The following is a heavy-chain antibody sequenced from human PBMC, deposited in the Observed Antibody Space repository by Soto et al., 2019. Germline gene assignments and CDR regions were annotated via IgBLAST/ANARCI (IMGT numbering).Heavy chain of an antibody. D-gene: IGHD3-22*01. CDR1: GFTFSSYA. Sequence: EVQLLESGGGLVQPGGSLRLSCAASGFTFSSYAMSWVRQAPGKGLEWVSAISGRGGSTYYADSVKGRFTISRDNSKNTLSLQMDSPKAEDTAVYYCAKGDGDRSSGYLNWFDPCGQATLVTVAT. V-gene: IGHV3-23*01. CDR3: AKGDGDRSSGYLNWFDP. J-gene: IGHJ5*02. CDR2: ISGRGGST.